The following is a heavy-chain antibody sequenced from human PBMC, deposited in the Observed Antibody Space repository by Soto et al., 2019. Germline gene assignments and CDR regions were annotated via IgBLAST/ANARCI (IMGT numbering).Heavy chain of an antibody. V-gene: IGHV4-4*07. D-gene: IGHD2-15*01. CDR3: AREVRGGFTGIFDQ. Sequence: QVQLQGSGPGQVKPSETLSLTYTVSGDSISDYFYWSWIRQPAGKGLEWIGRIYTDGTTKYTPSLTSRVTLSLDKSKKQFSLRLSSVTAADTAVYYFAREVRGGFTGIFDQWGRGSRVTVSS. CDR1: GDSISDYFY. CDR2: IYTDGTT. J-gene: IGHJ4*02.